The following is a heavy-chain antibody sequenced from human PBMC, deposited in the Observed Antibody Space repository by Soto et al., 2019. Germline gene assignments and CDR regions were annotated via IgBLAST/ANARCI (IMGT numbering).Heavy chain of an antibody. D-gene: IGHD3-3*01. J-gene: IGHJ6*02. V-gene: IGHV1-69*12. Sequence: QVQLVQSGAEVKKPGSSVKVSCKASGGTFSSYAISSVRQAPGQGLEWMGGIIPIFGTANYAQKFQGRVTITADESTSTAYMELSSLRSEDTAVYYCARSLRFLEWFRGDMDVWGQGTTVTVSS. CDR3: ARSLRFLEWFRGDMDV. CDR1: GGTFSSYA. CDR2: IIPIFGTA.